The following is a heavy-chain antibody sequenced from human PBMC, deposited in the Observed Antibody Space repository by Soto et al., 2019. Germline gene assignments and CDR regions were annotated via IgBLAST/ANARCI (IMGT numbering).Heavy chain of an antibody. D-gene: IGHD3-22*01. CDR1: GFTVSSNY. V-gene: IGHV3-53*01. J-gene: IGHJ1*01. CDR2: IYSGGST. CDR3: ARDRVESGYPEYFQH. Sequence: HPGGSLRLSCAASGFTVSSNYMSWVRQAPGKGLEWVSVIYSGGSTYYADSVKGRFTISRDNSKNTLYLQMNSLRAEDTAVYYCARDRVESGYPEYFQHWGQGAVVTVYS.